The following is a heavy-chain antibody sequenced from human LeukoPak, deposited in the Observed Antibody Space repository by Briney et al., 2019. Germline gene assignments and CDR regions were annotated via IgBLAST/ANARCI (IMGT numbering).Heavy chain of an antibody. J-gene: IGHJ5*02. Sequence: EASVTVSCKASGYTFTSYDINWVRQAPGQGLEWMGWMNPNSGNTGYAQKFQGRVTMTRNTSISTAYMELSSLRSEDTAVYYCARGSVRDGYNYWFDPWGQGTLVTVSS. V-gene: IGHV1-8*01. CDR2: MNPNSGNT. CDR1: GYTFTSYD. CDR3: ARGSVRDGYNYWFDP. D-gene: IGHD5-24*01.